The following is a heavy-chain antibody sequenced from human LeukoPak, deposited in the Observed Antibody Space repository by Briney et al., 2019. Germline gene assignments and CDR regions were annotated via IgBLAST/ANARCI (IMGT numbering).Heavy chain of an antibody. D-gene: IGHD1-26*01. CDR3: ARDSYSGSYPGAFDI. Sequence: PGGSLRLSCAASGFTFSSYWMSWVRQAPGKGLEWVANIKQDGSEKYYVDSVKGRFTISRDNAKNSLYLQMNSLRAEDTAVYYCARDSYSGSYPGAFDIWGQGTMVTVSS. J-gene: IGHJ3*02. V-gene: IGHV3-7*01. CDR2: IKQDGSEK. CDR1: GFTFSSYW.